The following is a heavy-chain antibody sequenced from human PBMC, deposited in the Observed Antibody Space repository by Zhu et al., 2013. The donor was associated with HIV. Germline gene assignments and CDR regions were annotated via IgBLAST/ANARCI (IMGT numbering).Heavy chain of an antibody. CDR1: GINFIGSA. CDR3: ARQRGTTVQIMWFDL. V-gene: IGHV3-73*02. D-gene: IGHD4-4*01. CDR2: IRSKVASYET. Sequence: EVQLVESGGGLVQPGGSLKLSCAASGINFIGSAVHWVRQASGKGLEWVGRIRSKVASYETTYAESMKGRITISRDDSKNTAYLQMNSLKTEDTAVYYCARQRGTTVQIMWFDLWGQGTLVTVSS. J-gene: IGHJ5*02.